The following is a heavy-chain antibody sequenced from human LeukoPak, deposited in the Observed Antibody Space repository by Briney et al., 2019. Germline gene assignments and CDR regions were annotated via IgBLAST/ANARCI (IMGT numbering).Heavy chain of an antibody. CDR3: ASDSDLWFGELYGTEIDY. J-gene: IGHJ4*02. Sequence: GRSLRLSCAASGFTFSSYGMHWVRPAPGKGLEWVAVISYDGSNKYYADSVKGRFTISRDNSKNTLYLQMNSLRAEDTAVYYCASDSDLWFGELYGTEIDYWGQGTLVTVSS. D-gene: IGHD3-10*01. V-gene: IGHV3-30*03. CDR2: ISYDGSNK. CDR1: GFTFSSYG.